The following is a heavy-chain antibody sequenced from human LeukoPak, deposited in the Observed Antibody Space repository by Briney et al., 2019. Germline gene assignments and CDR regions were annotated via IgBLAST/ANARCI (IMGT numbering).Heavy chain of an antibody. J-gene: IGHJ5*02. D-gene: IGHD4-23*01. CDR3: ARHDYGGNSAWFDP. CDR1: GGSIRGYF. Sequence: PSETLSLTCTVSGGSIRGYFWSWIRQPPGKGLEWIGCIFYSGSTYYNPSLMSRVTISVDMSTNQFSLELTSVTAADTAVYYCARHDYGGNSAWFDPWGQGTLVTVSS. CDR2: IFYSGST. V-gene: IGHV4-59*01.